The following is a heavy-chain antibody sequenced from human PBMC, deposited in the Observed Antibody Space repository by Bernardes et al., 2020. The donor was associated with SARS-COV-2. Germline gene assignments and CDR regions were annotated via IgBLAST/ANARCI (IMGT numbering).Heavy chain of an antibody. Sequence: GGSLRLSCAASGFTFSSYWMHWVRQAPGKGLVWVSRVNSDGSSTRYADSVKGRFTISRDNAKNTLYLQMNSLRAEDTAVYYCARVIRSSPNVDYWGQGTLVTVSS. CDR1: GFTFSSYW. J-gene: IGHJ4*02. CDR3: ARVIRSSPNVDY. D-gene: IGHD6-6*01. V-gene: IGHV3-74*01. CDR2: VNSDGSST.